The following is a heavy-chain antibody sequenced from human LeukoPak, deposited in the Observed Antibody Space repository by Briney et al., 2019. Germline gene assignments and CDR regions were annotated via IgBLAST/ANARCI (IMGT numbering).Heavy chain of an antibody. D-gene: IGHD2-8*01. Sequence: SETLSLTCGVSGGSISNTNWWSWVRQPPGQGLEWIGEISLTGLTHYNPSLESRVTVSLDKSKNQLSLNLTSVTAADTAVYYCSRENGAFSPFGYWGQGTLATVLS. J-gene: IGHJ4*02. V-gene: IGHV4-4*02. CDR1: GGSISNTNW. CDR3: SRENGAFSPFGY. CDR2: ISLTGLT.